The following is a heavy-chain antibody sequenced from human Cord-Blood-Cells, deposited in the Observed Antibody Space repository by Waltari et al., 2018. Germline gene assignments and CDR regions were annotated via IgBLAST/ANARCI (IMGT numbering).Heavy chain of an antibody. Sequence: QVQLVQSGAEVKKPGASVKVSCKASGYTFTTYGISWVRQAPGQGLEWMGWIGAYNGNTNYAQKLQGRVTMTTDTSTSTAYMELRSLRSDDTAVYYCAGGYCSSTSCYDAFDIWGQGTMVTVSS. J-gene: IGHJ3*02. CDR2: IGAYNGNT. CDR3: AGGYCSSTSCYDAFDI. D-gene: IGHD2-2*01. V-gene: IGHV1-18*04. CDR1: GYTFTTYG.